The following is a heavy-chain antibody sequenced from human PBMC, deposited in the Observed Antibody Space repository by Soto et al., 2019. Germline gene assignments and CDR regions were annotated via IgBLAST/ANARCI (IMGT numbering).Heavy chain of an antibody. CDR3: AREAPPSWN. CDR1: GYTFTSYG. Sequence: QVQLVQSGDEVKKPGASVKVSCKASGYTFTSYGISWVRQAPGQGLEWMGWISAYNGNTNYAQKLQGRVTMTTGTYTSKAYMELRSLRFDETAVYYCAREAPPSWNWGQGTLVTVSA. CDR2: ISAYNGNT. D-gene: IGHD2-2*01. V-gene: IGHV1-18*01. J-gene: IGHJ4*02.